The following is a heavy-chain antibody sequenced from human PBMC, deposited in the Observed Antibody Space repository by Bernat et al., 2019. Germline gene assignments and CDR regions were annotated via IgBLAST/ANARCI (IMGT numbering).Heavy chain of an antibody. Sequence: QVQLVQSGAEVKKPGASVKVSCKASGYTFTDYALHWVRQAPGQRLEWMGWVNPGSGHTKYSQKFQGRVTITRDTSASTAYMEMSSLRSEDTAVYYCAGLRDYYYGSRSLDYWGPGTLVTVSS. CDR3: AGLRDYYYGSRSLDY. CDR1: GYTFTDYA. D-gene: IGHD3-10*01. J-gene: IGHJ4*02. V-gene: IGHV1-3*01. CDR2: VNPGSGHT.